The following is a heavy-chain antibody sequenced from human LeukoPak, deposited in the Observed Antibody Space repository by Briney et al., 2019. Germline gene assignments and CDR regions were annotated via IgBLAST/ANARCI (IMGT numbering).Heavy chain of an antibody. J-gene: IGHJ3*02. Sequence: PSETLSLTCAVYGGSFNGYYWSWLRQPPGKGLEWIGEVNHSGRANCNPSLKSRATITADTSKNQFSLKVTSVTAADTATYYCARHLTGERAFDIWGQGTLVTVSS. V-gene: IGHV4-34*01. D-gene: IGHD7-27*01. CDR3: ARHLTGERAFDI. CDR2: VNHSGRA. CDR1: GGSFNGYY.